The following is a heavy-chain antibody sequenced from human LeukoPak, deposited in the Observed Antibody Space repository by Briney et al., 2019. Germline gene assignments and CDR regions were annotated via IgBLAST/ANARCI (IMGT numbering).Heavy chain of an antibody. V-gene: IGHV5-51*01. Sequence: GGSLKISCKGSGYNFTSYWIGWVRPMPGKGLEWMGSIYPGDSDPRYSPSFQGQVIISADKSISTAYLQWSSLKASDTAMYYCVRLRYTYGYGDYWGQGTLVTVSS. CDR3: VRLRYTYGYGDY. CDR2: IYPGDSDP. CDR1: GYNFTSYW. J-gene: IGHJ4*02. D-gene: IGHD5-18*01.